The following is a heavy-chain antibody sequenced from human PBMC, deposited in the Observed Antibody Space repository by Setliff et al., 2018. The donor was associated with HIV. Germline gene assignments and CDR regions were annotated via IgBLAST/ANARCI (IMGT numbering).Heavy chain of an antibody. CDR2: INPSGGST. D-gene: IGHD4-17*01. Sequence: GASVKVSCKASGYTFTSYYIHWVRQAPGHGLERMGLINPSGGSTSYAEKFKGRVTMTRGTSTGTVYMELSRLTFEDTALYYCARVGERWLQFYYFDNWGQGTLVTVSS. CDR1: GYTFTSYY. J-gene: IGHJ4*02. CDR3: ARVGERWLQFYYFDN. V-gene: IGHV1-46*01.